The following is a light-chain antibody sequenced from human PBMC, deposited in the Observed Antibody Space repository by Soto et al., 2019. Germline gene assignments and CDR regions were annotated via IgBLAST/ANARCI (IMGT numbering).Light chain of an antibody. V-gene: IGKV1-5*03. J-gene: IGKJ5*01. CDR3: QQYGSSPIT. CDR1: QSISSW. Sequence: DIQITQSPSSLSASVGDRVTITCRASQSISSWLAWYQQKPGKAPKLLIYKASSLESGVPSRFSGSGSGTDFTLTISRLEPEDFAVYYCQQYGSSPITFGQGTRLDIK. CDR2: KAS.